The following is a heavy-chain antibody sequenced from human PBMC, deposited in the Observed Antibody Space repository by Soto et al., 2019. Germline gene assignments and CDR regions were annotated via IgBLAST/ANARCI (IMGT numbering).Heavy chain of an antibody. CDR1: GYNFAGYW. Sequence: GESLKVSCQGSGYNFAGYWMAWVRQMPGKGLELMGIIYPSDSDTRYRPSFQGQVTISADKSISSAYLQWSSLRASDTAMYYCARGGVSTRTFDYWGQGTPVTVYS. CDR3: ARGGVSTRTFDY. V-gene: IGHV5-51*01. D-gene: IGHD3-3*01. CDR2: IYPSDSDT. J-gene: IGHJ4*02.